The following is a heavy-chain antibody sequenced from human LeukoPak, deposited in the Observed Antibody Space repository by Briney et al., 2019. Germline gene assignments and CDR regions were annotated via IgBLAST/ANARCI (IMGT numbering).Heavy chain of an antibody. CDR1: GFTFSSYA. J-gene: IGHJ4*02. Sequence: GGSLRLSCAASGFTFSSYAMRWVRQAPGKGLEWVSAISGSGGSTYYADSVKGRFTISRDNSKNTLYLQMNSLRAEDAAVYYCAKDHAGRFDYWGQGTLVTVSS. CDR3: AKDHAGRFDY. CDR2: ISGSGGST. V-gene: IGHV3-23*01.